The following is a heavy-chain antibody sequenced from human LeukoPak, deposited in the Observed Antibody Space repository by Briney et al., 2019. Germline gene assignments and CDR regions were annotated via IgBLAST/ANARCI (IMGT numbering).Heavy chain of an antibody. CDR1: GFTFSSYW. V-gene: IGHV3-74*01. D-gene: IGHD3-3*01. J-gene: IGHJ6*02. CDR2: INTDGSST. Sequence: PGGSLRLSCAASGFTFSSYWMHWVRQAPGKGLVWVSRINTDGSSTSYADSVKGRFTISRDNAKNTLYLQMNSLRAEDTAVYYCARDFSSHGMDVWGQGTTVTVSS. CDR3: ARDFSSHGMDV.